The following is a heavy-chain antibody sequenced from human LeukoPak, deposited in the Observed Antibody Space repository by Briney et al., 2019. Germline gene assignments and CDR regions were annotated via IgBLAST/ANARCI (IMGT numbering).Heavy chain of an antibody. Sequence: GASVKVSCKASGYTFTSNDINWVRQATGQGLEWMGWMNPNSGNTGYAQKFQGRVTMTRNTSISTAYMELSSLRSEDTAVYYCARVYYYGSGSYYSPWFDPWGQGTLVTVSS. CDR3: ARVYYYGSGSYYSPWFDP. V-gene: IGHV1-8*01. D-gene: IGHD3-10*01. CDR2: MNPNSGNT. CDR1: GYTFTSND. J-gene: IGHJ5*02.